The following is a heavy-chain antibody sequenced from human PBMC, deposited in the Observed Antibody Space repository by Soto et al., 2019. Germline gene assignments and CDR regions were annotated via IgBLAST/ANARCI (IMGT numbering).Heavy chain of an antibody. D-gene: IGHD6-19*01. Sequence: PSETLSLTCTVSGGSISSGGYYWSWIRQHPGKGLEWIGYIYYSGSTYYNPSLKSRVTISVDTSKNQFSLKLSSVTAADTAVYYCAGTPFGWYYGMDVWGQGTTVTVSS. J-gene: IGHJ6*02. CDR1: GGSISSGGYY. CDR3: AGTPFGWYYGMDV. V-gene: IGHV4-31*03. CDR2: IYYSGST.